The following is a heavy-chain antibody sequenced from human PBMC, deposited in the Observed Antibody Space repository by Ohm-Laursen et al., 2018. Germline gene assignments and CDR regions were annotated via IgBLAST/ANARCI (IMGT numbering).Heavy chain of an antibody. CDR1: GFTFSSYW. D-gene: IGHD3-10*01. CDR3: ARNYYYGSGSYYRYYYYYGMDV. CDR2: INSDGSST. V-gene: IGHV3-74*01. Sequence: SLRLSCTASGFTFSSYWMHWVRQAPGKGLVWVSRINSDGSSTSYADSVKGRFTISRDNAKNTLYLQMNSLRAEDTAVYYCARNYYYGSGSYYRYYYYYGMDVWGQGTTVTVSS. J-gene: IGHJ6*02.